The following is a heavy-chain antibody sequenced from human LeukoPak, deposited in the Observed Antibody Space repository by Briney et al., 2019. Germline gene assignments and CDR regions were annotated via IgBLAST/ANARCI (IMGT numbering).Heavy chain of an antibody. V-gene: IGHV3-30-3*01. CDR2: IASDGSHT. CDR3: ARERQDTIVHSGAFDI. CDR1: AFTFSNYF. J-gene: IGHJ3*02. D-gene: IGHD3-10*01. Sequence: GGSLRLSCAASAFTFSNYFMHWVRQAPGKGLEWVAVIASDGSHTFYVESVKGRFTISRGNSKKTLYLQMNSLRAEDTAVYFCARERQDTIVHSGAFDIWGQGTMVTVSS.